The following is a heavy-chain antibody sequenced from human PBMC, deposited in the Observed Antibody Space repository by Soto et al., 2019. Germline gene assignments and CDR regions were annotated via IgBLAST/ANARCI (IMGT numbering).Heavy chain of an antibody. J-gene: IGHJ4*02. CDR2: IYYSGST. CDR3: ARVATVVAFDY. Sequence: SETLSLTCTVSGGSISSSSYYWGWIRQPPGKGLEWIGSIYYSGSTYYNPSLKSRVTISVDTSKNQFSLKLSSVTAADTAVYYCARVATVVAFDYWGQGTTVTVSS. CDR1: GGSISSSSYY. V-gene: IGHV4-39*01. D-gene: IGHD4-17*01.